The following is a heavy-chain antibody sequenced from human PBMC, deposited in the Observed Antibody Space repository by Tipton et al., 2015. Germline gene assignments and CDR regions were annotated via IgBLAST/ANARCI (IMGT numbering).Heavy chain of an antibody. CDR1: GVSMDTFSYY. D-gene: IGHD2/OR15-2a*01. Sequence: GLVKPSETLSLTCNVSGVSMDTFSYYWAWVRQPPGKGLEFIGSVSSTGDTSYNSSLKSRIIVSVDMSQNLFSLRLTSVTVTDAAIYYCARHGTIQEYLRGPYFDLWGQGTLVTVSS. CDR2: VSSTGDT. V-gene: IGHV4-39*01. CDR3: ARHGTIQEYLRGPYFDL. J-gene: IGHJ4*02.